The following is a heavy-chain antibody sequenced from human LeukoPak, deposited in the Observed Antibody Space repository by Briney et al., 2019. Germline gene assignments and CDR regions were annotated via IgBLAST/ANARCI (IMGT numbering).Heavy chain of an antibody. V-gene: IGHV4-34*01. CDR3: ARLLYGTGVAGTESDY. D-gene: IGHD6-19*01. Sequence: SETLSLTCAVYGGSFSVNYWSWIRQPPGKGLEWIGEINHSGSTNYNPSLKSRVTISVDTSKNQFSLKLSSVTAADTAVYYCARLLYGTGVAGTESDYWGQGTLVTVSS. CDR1: GGSFSVNY. J-gene: IGHJ4*02. CDR2: INHSGST.